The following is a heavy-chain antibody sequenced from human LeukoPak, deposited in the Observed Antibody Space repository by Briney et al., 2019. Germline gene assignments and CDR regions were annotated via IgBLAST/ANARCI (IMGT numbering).Heavy chain of an antibody. V-gene: IGHV3-49*04. CDR1: GFTFGDYA. CDR3: TRDGTRISLLWFGESTIYYYYGMDV. D-gene: IGHD3-10*01. Sequence: GGSLRLSCTASGFTFGDYAMSWVRQAPGKGLEWVGFIRSKAYGGTTEYAASVKGRFTISRDDSKSIAYLQMNSLKTEDTAVYYCTRDGTRISLLWFGESTIYYYYGMDVWGQGTTVTVSS. J-gene: IGHJ6*02. CDR2: IRSKAYGGTT.